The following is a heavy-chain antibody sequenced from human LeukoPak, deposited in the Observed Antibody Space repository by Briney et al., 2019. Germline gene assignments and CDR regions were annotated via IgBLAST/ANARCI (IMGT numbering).Heavy chain of an antibody. D-gene: IGHD4-11*01. J-gene: IGHJ4*02. CDR3: AKDLQYPVDC. CDR2: ISGSGGST. CDR1: GFTFSSYA. Sequence: GGSLRLSCAASGFTFSSYAMSWVRQAPGKGLEWVSAISGSGGSTYYADSVKGRFTISRDNSKNTLYLQMNDLRAEDTALYYCAKDLQYPVDCWGQGTLVTVSS. V-gene: IGHV3-23*01.